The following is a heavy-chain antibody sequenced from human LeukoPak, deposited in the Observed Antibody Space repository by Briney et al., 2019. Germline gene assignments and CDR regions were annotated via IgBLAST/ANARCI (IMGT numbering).Heavy chain of an antibody. CDR3: ARDPPYSSSWFGPTEYFQH. Sequence: VASVKVSCKASGYTFTSYGISWVRQAPGQGLEWMGWISAYNGNTNYAQKLQGRVTMTTDTSTSTAYMELSSLRSEDTAVYYCARDPPYSSSWFGPTEYFQHWGQGTLVTVSS. CDR1: GYTFTSYG. D-gene: IGHD6-13*01. V-gene: IGHV1-18*01. J-gene: IGHJ1*01. CDR2: ISAYNGNT.